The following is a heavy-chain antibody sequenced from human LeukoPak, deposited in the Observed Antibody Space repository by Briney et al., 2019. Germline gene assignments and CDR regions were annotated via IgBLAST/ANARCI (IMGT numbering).Heavy chain of an antibody. CDR2: ISSDGSEK. J-gene: IGHJ4*02. Sequence: GGSLRLSCAASGFTFNKYALHWVRQAPGKGLEWVAVISSDGSEKYYADSVKGRFTISRDNSKNTVFLQMNSLRAEDTAVFYCAKNLMIRGPPGEWGQGTLVTVSS. D-gene: IGHD3-10*01. CDR3: AKNLMIRGPPGE. CDR1: GFTFNKYA. V-gene: IGHV3-30*18.